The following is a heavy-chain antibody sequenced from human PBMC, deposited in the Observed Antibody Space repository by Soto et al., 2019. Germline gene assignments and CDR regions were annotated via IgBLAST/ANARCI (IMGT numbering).Heavy chain of an antibody. Sequence: SQTLSLTCVASGDTVSSNSVAWNCVIQSPSRFLEWLGRTYYRSRWYSDYAVSVRSRIDINADTSKNQVSLQLNSVTPEDTAVYYCARSEEDSDYYYYGMEVWGQGTTVTVSS. CDR1: GDTVSSNSVA. V-gene: IGHV6-1*01. CDR2: TYYRSRWYS. CDR3: ARSEEDSDYYYYGMEV. D-gene: IGHD2-15*01. J-gene: IGHJ6*02.